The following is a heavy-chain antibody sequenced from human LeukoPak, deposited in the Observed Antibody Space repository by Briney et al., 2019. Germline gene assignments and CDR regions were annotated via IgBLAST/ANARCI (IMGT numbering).Heavy chain of an antibody. CDR3: ARPQWELPVYALDI. D-gene: IGHD1-26*01. J-gene: IGHJ3*02. Sequence: GGSLRLSCTASGFTFSNYCISWVRQAPGKGLEWVGNIKQDGSEKYYVDSVKGRFTISRDNAKNSLYLQMNSLRAEDTALYSCARPQWELPVYALDIWGKGTRVTFSS. CDR1: GFTFSNYC. CDR2: IKQDGSEK. V-gene: IGHV3-7*01.